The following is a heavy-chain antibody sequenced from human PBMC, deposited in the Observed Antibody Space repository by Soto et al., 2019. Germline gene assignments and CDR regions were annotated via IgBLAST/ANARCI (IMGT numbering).Heavy chain of an antibody. Sequence: GGSLRLSCAASGFTVSSNYMSWVRQAPGKGLEWVSFIYSGGSTYYADSVKGRFTISRDNSKNTLYLQMNSLRAEDTAVYYCARDMKYSNYDYFDYWGQGTLVTVSS. CDR3: ARDMKYSNYDYFDY. V-gene: IGHV3-66*01. J-gene: IGHJ4*02. CDR2: IYSGGST. D-gene: IGHD4-4*01. CDR1: GFTVSSNY.